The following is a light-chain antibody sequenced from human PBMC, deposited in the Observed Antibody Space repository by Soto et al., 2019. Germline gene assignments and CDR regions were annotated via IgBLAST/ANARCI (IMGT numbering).Light chain of an antibody. Sequence: EIVLTQFPGTLSLSPGERATLSCRASQSVGRDYLAWFQQTPGQAPRLLIHDASSRATGIPDRFSGSGSATDFTLTISRLEPEDVAVYYCQQHATTPITFGQGTRLAIK. CDR1: QSVGRDY. CDR3: QQHATTPIT. CDR2: DAS. V-gene: IGKV3-20*01. J-gene: IGKJ5*01.